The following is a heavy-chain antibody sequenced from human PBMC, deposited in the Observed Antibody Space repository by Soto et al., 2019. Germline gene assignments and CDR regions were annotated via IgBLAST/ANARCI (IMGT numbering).Heavy chain of an antibody. Sequence: EVQLAESGGGLAQAGGSLRRSCADSGFTLSGYAMDWVRQAPGKGLEYVSGISSNGVGTYYANSVQGRFTISRDNSKNTVYLQMGSLRPEDMAVYYCARRARPDFYYMDVWGKGTTVTVSS. CDR3: ARRARPDFYYMDV. CDR1: GFTLSGYA. D-gene: IGHD6-6*01. V-gene: IGHV3-64*01. J-gene: IGHJ6*03. CDR2: ISSNGVGT.